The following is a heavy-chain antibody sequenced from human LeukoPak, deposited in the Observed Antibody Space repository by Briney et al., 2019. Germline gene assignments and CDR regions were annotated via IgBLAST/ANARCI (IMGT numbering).Heavy chain of an antibody. D-gene: IGHD6-19*01. CDR1: GFTFDDYA. CDR3: AKSGYSNGWYAIDY. J-gene: IGHJ4*02. V-gene: IGHV3-9*03. CDR2: ISWNSGSM. Sequence: GGSLRLSCAASGFTFDDYAMHWVRQAPGKGLEWVSGISWNSGSMDYADSVKGRFSISRDNARNSLFLQMNSLRPEDMAFYYCAKSGYSNGWYAIDYWGQGTLVTVSS.